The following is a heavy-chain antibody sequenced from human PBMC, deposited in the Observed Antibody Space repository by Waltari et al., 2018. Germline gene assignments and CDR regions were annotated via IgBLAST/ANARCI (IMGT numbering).Heavy chain of an antibody. CDR2: IWYDGSNK. J-gene: IGHJ4*02. Sequence: QVQLVESGGGVVQPGRSLRLSCAASGFTLSSSGMHWVRQAPGKGLEWGAVIWYDGSNKYYADSVKGRFTISRDNSKNTLYLQMNSLRAEDTAVYYCAREDSSGYYSDYWGQGTLVTVSS. CDR1: GFTLSSSG. CDR3: AREDSSGYYSDY. D-gene: IGHD3-22*01. V-gene: IGHV3-33*01.